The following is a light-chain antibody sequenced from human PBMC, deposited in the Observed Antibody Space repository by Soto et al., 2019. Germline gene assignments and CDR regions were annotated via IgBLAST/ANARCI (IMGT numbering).Light chain of an antibody. CDR1: SSDVGYYNY. CDR2: YVN. Sequence: QSVLTQPASVSGSPGQSIAISCTGTSSDVGYYNYVSWYQQHPGKAPNVMIYYVNNRPSGVPDRFPGSKSGNTASLTISGLQAEDEADYYCSSYTSSSTYVFGTGTKVTVL. J-gene: IGLJ1*01. V-gene: IGLV2-14*01. CDR3: SSYTSSSTYV.